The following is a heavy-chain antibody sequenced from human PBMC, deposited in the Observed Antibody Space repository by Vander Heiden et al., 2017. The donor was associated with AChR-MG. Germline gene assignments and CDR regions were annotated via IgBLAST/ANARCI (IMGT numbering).Heavy chain of an antibody. V-gene: IGHV2-26*01. CDR2: IFSDDEK. D-gene: IGHD6-13*01. CDR3: ARLGIAAAGQRRGFDY. CDR1: GFSLSHVRMG. J-gene: IGHJ4*02. Sequence: QVTLKESGPVLVKPTETLTLTCSVSGFSLSHVRMGVSWIRQRPGKALEWLAHIFSDDEKAYNPSLRRRLTISTDTSKTQVVLTMTDMDPLDTATYYCARLGIAAAGQRRGFDYWGQGTLVTVSS.